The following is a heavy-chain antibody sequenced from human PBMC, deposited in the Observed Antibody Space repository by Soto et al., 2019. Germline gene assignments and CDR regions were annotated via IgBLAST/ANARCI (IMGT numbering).Heavy chain of an antibody. Sequence: GGSLRLSCAASGFPFSHYAMSWVRQAPGKGLEWVSAISGNGADTTYADSVRGRFTISRDNSKDTLYLQMNSLRDDDSAVYHCAKRFGQHMQWLGSFDFWGRGTVVTVSS. CDR1: GFPFSHYA. V-gene: IGHV3-23*01. CDR2: ISGNGADT. CDR3: AKRFGQHMQWLGSFDF. D-gene: IGHD3-22*01. J-gene: IGHJ4*03.